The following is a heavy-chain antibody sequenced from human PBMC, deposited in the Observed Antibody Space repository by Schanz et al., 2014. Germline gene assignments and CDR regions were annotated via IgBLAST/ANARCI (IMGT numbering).Heavy chain of an antibody. D-gene: IGHD3-9*01. J-gene: IGHJ4*02. V-gene: IGHV3-21*04. CDR2: ISSSSSYI. CDR3: AKQIHYDILTVTRN. CDR1: GFTLSSYS. Sequence: VQLVESGGGVVQPGRSLRLSCAAYGFTLSSYSMNWVRQAPGKGLEWVSSISSSSSYIYYADSVKGRFTISRDNAKNSLYLQMNSLRAEDTAVYYCAKQIHYDILTVTRNWGQGTLVTVSS.